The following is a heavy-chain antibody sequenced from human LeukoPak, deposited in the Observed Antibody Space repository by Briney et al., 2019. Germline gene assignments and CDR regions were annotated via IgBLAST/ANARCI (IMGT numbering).Heavy chain of an antibody. D-gene: IGHD1-26*01. V-gene: IGHV1-18*01. J-gene: IGHJ4*02. CDR3: ARDLGSGISGY. CDR2: ISAYNGNT. Sequence: GASVKVSCKTSGYIFSNYGITWVRQAPGQGLEWMAWISAYNGNTDSIQKVQGRITMTTDTSTSTAYMELRSLRSDDTAVYYCARDLGSGISGYWGQGTLVTVSS. CDR1: GYIFSNYG.